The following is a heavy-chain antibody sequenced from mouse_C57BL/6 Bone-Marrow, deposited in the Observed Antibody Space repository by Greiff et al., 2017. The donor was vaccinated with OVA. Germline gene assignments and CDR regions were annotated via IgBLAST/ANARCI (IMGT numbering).Heavy chain of an antibody. CDR2: IHPNSGST. D-gene: IGHD2-5*01. CDR3: ARGGFYYSNYVGWYFDV. V-gene: IGHV1-64*01. Sequence: QVQLQQPGAELVKPGASVKLSCKTSGYTFTSYWMHWVKQRPGQGLEWIGMIHPNSGSTNYNEKFKSKATLTVDTSSSTAYMQLSSLTSEDSAVYDCARGGFYYSNYVGWYFDVWGTGTTVTVSS. J-gene: IGHJ1*03. CDR1: GYTFTSYW.